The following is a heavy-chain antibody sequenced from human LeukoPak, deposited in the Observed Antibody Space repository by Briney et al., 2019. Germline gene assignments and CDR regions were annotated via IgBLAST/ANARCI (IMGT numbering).Heavy chain of an antibody. J-gene: IGHJ3*02. CDR3: ARGRTMDGSTPPFEI. D-gene: IGHD4/OR15-4a*01. CDR2: IDPNTGDT. V-gene: IGHV1-2*02. Sequence: ASVKVSCKASGYTFTNYYMHWVRQAPGKGLEWMGWIDPNTGDTNYSQNIQGRATMTRDTSINTAYMEFTSLGSDDTAVYYCARGRTMDGSTPPFEIWGQGTMATVSS. CDR1: GYTFTNYY.